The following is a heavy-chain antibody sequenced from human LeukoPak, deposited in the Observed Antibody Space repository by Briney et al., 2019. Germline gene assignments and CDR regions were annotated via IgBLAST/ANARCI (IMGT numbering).Heavy chain of an antibody. J-gene: IGHJ4*02. CDR1: GGSISSYY. V-gene: IGHV4-4*09. Sequence: SETLSLTCTVSGGSISSYYWSWIRQPPGKGLEWIGYIYTSGSTNYNPSLKSRVTISVDTSKNQFSLKLSSVTAADTAVYYCARQRVGGTRNFDYGGQGTLVSVSS. CDR2: IYTSGST. D-gene: IGHD1-26*01. CDR3: ARQRVGGTRNFDY.